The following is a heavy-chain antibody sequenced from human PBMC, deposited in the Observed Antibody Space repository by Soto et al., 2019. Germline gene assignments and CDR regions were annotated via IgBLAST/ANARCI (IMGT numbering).Heavy chain of an antibody. J-gene: IGHJ4*02. D-gene: IGHD6-19*01. Sequence: QVQLVQSGAEVQQPGSSVKVSCKPSGGTFSTYAIYWVRQAPGQGLEWMGAIIPLFGTADYAQKFQGRVTITADESTSTAYMELSSLRSEDTAVYYCARPKGSYSSGYYYFDYWGQGTLVTVSS. CDR1: GGTFSTYA. CDR3: ARPKGSYSSGYYYFDY. CDR2: IIPLFGTA. V-gene: IGHV1-69*01.